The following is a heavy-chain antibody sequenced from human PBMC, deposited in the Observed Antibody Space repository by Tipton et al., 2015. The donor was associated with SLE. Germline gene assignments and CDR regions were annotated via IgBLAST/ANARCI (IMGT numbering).Heavy chain of an antibody. CDR1: GGSISSYY. Sequence: TLSLTCTVSGGSISSYYWSWIRQPAGKGLEWIGEINHSGSTNYNPSLKSRVTISVDTSKNQFSLKLSSVTAADTAVYYCARSTRPAAFDIWGQGTMVTVSS. J-gene: IGHJ3*02. V-gene: IGHV4-34*01. D-gene: IGHD6-25*01. CDR2: INHSGST. CDR3: ARSTRPAAFDI.